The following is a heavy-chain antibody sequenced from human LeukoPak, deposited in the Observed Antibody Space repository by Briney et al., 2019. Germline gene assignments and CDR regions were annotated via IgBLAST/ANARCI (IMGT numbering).Heavy chain of an antibody. D-gene: IGHD2-2*02. CDR2: IYYTGST. Sequence: PSETLSLTCTVSGGSISSSNYYWGWIRQPPGKGLEWVASIYYTGSTYYSPSLKSRVTISVDTSKNQFSLKLTSVTAADTAVYYCARHVVGYCSSSSCHTDYWGQGTLVTVSS. V-gene: IGHV4-39*01. CDR3: ARHVVGYCSSSSCHTDY. J-gene: IGHJ4*02. CDR1: GGSISSSNYY.